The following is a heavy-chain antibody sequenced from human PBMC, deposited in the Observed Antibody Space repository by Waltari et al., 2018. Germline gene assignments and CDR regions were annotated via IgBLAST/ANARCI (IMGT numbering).Heavy chain of an antibody. J-gene: IGHJ4*02. V-gene: IGHV3-23*01. CDR3: GTSPDYSTSEGY. D-gene: IGHD4-4*01. Sequence: EVQVLESGGGLVQPGWSLRLSCAASGFTFTNQPMTWVRQAPGKGLEWVSSVSGGGGTTYYADSVKGRFTISRDNSKNTLFLQMNSLRAEDTAVYYCGTSPDYSTSEGYWGQGTLVTVSS. CDR2: VSGGGGTT. CDR1: GFTFTNQP.